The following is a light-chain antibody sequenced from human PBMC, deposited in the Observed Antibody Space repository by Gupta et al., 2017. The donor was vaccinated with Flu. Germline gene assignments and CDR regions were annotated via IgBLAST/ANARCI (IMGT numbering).Light chain of an antibody. CDR2: SSS. V-gene: IGKV1-5*03. CDR1: QSVSSH. J-gene: IGKJ1*01. Sequence: PSTLSASVGDSVIITCRASQSVSSHLAWYQQKPGKAPRLLIYSSSDLESGVPSRFSGSGFGTEFNLTIASLQPDDAATYYCQEYHGDFRTFGQGT. CDR3: QEYHGDFRT.